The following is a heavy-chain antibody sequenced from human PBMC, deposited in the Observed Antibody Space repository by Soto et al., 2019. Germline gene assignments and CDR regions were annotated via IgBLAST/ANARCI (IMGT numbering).Heavy chain of an antibody. CDR1: GGSISSSNW. CDR2: IYHSGST. V-gene: IGHV4-4*02. J-gene: IGHJ4*02. CDR3: ARDGGRSNSAFDY. Sequence: QVQLQESGPGLVKPSGTLSLTCAVSGGSISSSNWWNWVRQSPGKGLEWIGEIYHSGSTNYNPSLKSRVTISIDKSKNQFSLRLTSVTAADTAVYYCARDGGRSNSAFDYWGQGTLVTVSS. D-gene: IGHD6-6*01.